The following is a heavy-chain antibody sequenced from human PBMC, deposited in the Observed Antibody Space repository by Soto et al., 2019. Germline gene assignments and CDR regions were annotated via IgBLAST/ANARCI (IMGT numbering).Heavy chain of an antibody. CDR1: GLTFSSYA. V-gene: IGHV3-23*01. D-gene: IGHD4-17*01. CDR3: AKNDFGDYYYYMDV. J-gene: IGHJ6*03. Sequence: EVQLLESGGGLIQPGGSLRLSCAASGLTFSSYAMTWVRQAPGKGLEWVAGISGSGNTKYHADSVKGRFTISRDNSKNPLFLQMNSLRAEGTALYYCAKNDFGDYYYYMDVWGKGATVTVSS. CDR2: ISGSGNTK.